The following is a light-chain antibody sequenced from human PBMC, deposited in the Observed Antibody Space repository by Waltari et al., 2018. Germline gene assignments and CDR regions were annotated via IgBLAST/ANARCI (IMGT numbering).Light chain of an antibody. Sequence: QSVLTQAPSVSAAPGQTVTISCSGTTPNIGNNYVSWYQQLPGAAPKIVIYEDNRRPSGIPDRFSGVKSGASATLGITGLQTGDEADYYCGSWDSSLGIGVLGGGTRLTVL. CDR3: GSWDSSLGIGV. J-gene: IGLJ3*02. CDR1: TPNIGNNY. CDR2: EDN. V-gene: IGLV1-51*01.